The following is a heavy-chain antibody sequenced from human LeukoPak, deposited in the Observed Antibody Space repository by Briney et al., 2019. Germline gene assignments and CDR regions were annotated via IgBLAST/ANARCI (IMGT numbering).Heavy chain of an antibody. CDR1: GFTFSNYW. V-gene: IGHV3-30-3*01. CDR3: AREERGHLVGY. D-gene: IGHD6-6*01. Sequence: GGSLRLSCAASGFTFSNYWMSWVRQAPGKGLEWVALISYDGGSNKYYADSVKGRFTISRDNSKNTLCLQMNSLRAEDTAVYYCAREERGHLVGYWGQGTLVTVSS. J-gene: IGHJ4*02. CDR2: ISYDGGSNK.